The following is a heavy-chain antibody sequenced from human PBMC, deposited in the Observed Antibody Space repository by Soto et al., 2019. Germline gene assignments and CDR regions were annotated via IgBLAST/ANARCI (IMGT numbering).Heavy chain of an antibody. CDR3: AKGSGHVGSGTFYQPFDY. Sequence: EVQLVESGGGLVQPGRSLRLSCAASGFTFEDYAMHWVRQTPGKGLEWVSGISWNTGSIGYADSVKGRFTISRDNTRDSLYLQMNRLEPEDTALDYCAKGSGHVGSGTFYQPFDYWGQGTLVTVSS. V-gene: IGHV3-9*01. CDR1: GFTFEDYA. J-gene: IGHJ4*02. D-gene: IGHD3-10*01. CDR2: ISWNTGSI.